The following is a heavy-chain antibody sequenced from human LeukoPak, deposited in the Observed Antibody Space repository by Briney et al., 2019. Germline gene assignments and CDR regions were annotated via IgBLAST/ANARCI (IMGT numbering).Heavy chain of an antibody. Sequence: PGGSLRLSCAASGFTFSSYAMSWVRQAPGKGLEWVSAISGSGGSTYYAGSVKGRFTISRDNSKNTLYLQMNSLRVEDTAVYYCAKVPAYSSGWYFDYWGQGTLVTVSS. V-gene: IGHV3-23*01. J-gene: IGHJ4*02. CDR1: GFTFSSYA. CDR3: AKVPAYSSGWYFDY. D-gene: IGHD6-19*01. CDR2: ISGSGGST.